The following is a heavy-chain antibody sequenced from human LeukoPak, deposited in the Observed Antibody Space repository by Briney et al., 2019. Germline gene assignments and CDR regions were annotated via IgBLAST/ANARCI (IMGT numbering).Heavy chain of an antibody. V-gene: IGHV1-18*01. D-gene: IGHD6-13*01. CDR3: AREYSDGSWYSITSNYHYYYYMDV. J-gene: IGHJ6*03. CDR1: GYTFTSYG. CDR2: ISAYNGNT. Sequence: SVKVSCSSSGYTFTSYGISWVRQAPGQGLEWMGWISAYNGNTNYAQTLQGRVTMTTDTYTSKAYLELRSLRSDDTAMAYYAREYSDGSWYSITSNYHYYYYMDVWGKGTTVTVSS.